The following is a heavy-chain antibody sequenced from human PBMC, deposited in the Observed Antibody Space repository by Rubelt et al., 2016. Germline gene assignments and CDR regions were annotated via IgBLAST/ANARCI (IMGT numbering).Heavy chain of an antibody. V-gene: IGHV3-64*05. D-gene: IGHD2/OR15-2a*01. CDR1: GFTFSRYA. CDR3: VKETEMIVLSPSLVY. J-gene: IGHJ4*02. CDR2: ISSNGGST. Sequence: EVQLLESGGGLVQPGGSLRLSCAASGFTFSRYAMHWVRQAPGQGLEYASPISSNGGSTYYADSVKGRFTISRDNSKNTLYVQMSSLRAEDTAVYYCVKETEMIVLSPSLVYWGQGTLVTVSS.